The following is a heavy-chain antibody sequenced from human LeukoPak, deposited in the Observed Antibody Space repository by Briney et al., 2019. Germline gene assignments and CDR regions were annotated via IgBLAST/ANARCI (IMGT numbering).Heavy chain of an antibody. D-gene: IGHD3-3*01. CDR3: ARTTLEWLSTFDY. J-gene: IGHJ4*02. Sequence: ASVKVSCKASGYSFTGYYMHWVRQAPGQGLEWMGIINPSGGSTSYAQKFQGRVTMTRDTSTSTVYMELSSLRSEDTAVYYCARTTLEWLSTFDYWGQGTLVTVSS. V-gene: IGHV1-46*01. CDR1: GYSFTGYY. CDR2: INPSGGST.